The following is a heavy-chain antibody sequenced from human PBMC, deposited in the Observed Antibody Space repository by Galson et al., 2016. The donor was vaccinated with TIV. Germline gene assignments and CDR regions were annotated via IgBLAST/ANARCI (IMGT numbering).Heavy chain of an antibody. J-gene: IGHJ4*02. Sequence: SVKVSCKASGVTFSSYAINWVRQAPGQGLEWMGGIIPMFGTTNYAQKFQGRVTITTDEFTSTVYMELSSLRSGDTAVYFCARDIPCGGSCYFFDDWGQGTLVTVSS. V-gene: IGHV1-69*05. CDR3: ARDIPCGGSCYFFDD. D-gene: IGHD2-15*01. CDR2: IIPMFGTT. CDR1: GVTFSSYA.